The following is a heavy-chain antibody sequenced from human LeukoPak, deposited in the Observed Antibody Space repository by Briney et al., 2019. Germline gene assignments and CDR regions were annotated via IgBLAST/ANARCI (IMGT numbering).Heavy chain of an antibody. CDR1: GFTFSSFG. V-gene: IGHV3-33*06. CDR3: AKDELGYCSSTSCSQLDY. Sequence: PGRSLRLSCAASGFTFSSFGMHWVRQAPGKGLEWVAVIWYDGSNKYYADSVKGRFTISRDNSKNTLYLQMNSLRAEDTAVYYCAKDELGYCSSTSCSQLDYWGQGTLVTVSS. CDR2: IWYDGSNK. J-gene: IGHJ4*02. D-gene: IGHD2-2*01.